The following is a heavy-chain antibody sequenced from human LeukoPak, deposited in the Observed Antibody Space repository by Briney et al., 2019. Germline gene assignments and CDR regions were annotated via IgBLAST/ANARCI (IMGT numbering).Heavy chain of an antibody. CDR3: ARVAYYYDSSGYYPY. CDR2: ISSSSSYI. J-gene: IGHJ4*02. Sequence: GALRLSCAASGFTFSSYSMNWVRQAPGKGLEWVSSISSSSSYIYYADSVKGRFTISRDNAKNSLYLQMNSLRAEDTAVYYCARVAYYYDSSGYYPYWGQGTLVTVSS. CDR1: GFTFSSYS. V-gene: IGHV3-21*01. D-gene: IGHD3-22*01.